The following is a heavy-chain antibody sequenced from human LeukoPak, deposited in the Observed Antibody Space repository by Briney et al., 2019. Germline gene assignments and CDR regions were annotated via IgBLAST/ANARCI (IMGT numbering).Heavy chain of an antibody. CDR3: AKSVRQWLGSFDY. Sequence: PGGSLRLSCVGSGLSINTYEMNWVRQTPGKGLEWISYISTTSRETYYTDSVKGRFTISRDHSKNSLYLQMNSLRAEDTAVYYCAKSVRQWLGSFDYWGQGTLVTVSS. D-gene: IGHD6-19*01. V-gene: IGHV3-48*03. CDR2: ISTTSRET. CDR1: GLSINTYE. J-gene: IGHJ4*02.